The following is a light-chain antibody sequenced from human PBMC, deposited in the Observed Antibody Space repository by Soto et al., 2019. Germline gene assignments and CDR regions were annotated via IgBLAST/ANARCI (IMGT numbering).Light chain of an antibody. V-gene: IGKV3-11*01. J-gene: IGKJ5*01. CDR1: RSVGSN. CDR2: DAS. CDR3: QQRAGSST. Sequence: EIVMTQSPATLSVSPWEIATLSCRATRSVGSNLAWYQQKPGQAPRLLIYDASRRVTGIPARFSGTGSGTDFTLTLSSLEPEDFAVYYCQQRAGSSTFGQGTRLEIK.